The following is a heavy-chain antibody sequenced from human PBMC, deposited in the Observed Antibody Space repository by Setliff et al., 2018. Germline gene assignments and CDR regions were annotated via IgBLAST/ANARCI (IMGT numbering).Heavy chain of an antibody. CDR2: IFSNDEK. Sequence: SGPTLVNPTETLTLTCAVSGFSLSNARMGVSWIRQPPGKALEWLAHIFSNDEKSYSTSLKSRLTISKDTSKSQVVLTMTNMDPVDTATYYCARCITIFGVASYYYYGMDVWGQGTTVTVSS. J-gene: IGHJ6*02. D-gene: IGHD3-3*01. CDR3: ARCITIFGVASYYYYGMDV. CDR1: GFSLSNARMG. V-gene: IGHV2-26*01.